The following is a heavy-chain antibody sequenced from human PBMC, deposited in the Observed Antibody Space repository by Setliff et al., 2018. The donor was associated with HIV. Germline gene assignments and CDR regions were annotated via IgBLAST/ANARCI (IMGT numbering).Heavy chain of an antibody. V-gene: IGHV4-30-2*01. Sequence: SETLSLTCTVSGGFISTGGYSWSWIRQPPGKGLEWIGYIYHSGNTYYNPSLKSRVSISVDTSKNQFSLNLSSVTAADTAVYYCARGGLGVVGAIDYWSQGTLVTVSS. J-gene: IGHJ4*02. D-gene: IGHD2-15*01. CDR3: ARGGLGVVGAIDY. CDR1: GGFISTGGYS. CDR2: IYHSGNT.